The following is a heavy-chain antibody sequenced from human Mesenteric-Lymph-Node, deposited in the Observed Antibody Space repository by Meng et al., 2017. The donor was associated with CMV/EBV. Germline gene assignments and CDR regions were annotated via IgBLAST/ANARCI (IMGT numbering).Heavy chain of an antibody. Sequence: SFSNYAITWVRQAPGQGVEWMGGIIPILGVASYAQKFQGRVTMTADKSTSTAYTELSSLGSEDTAVYYCATEKGYDFLSGHYYFDYWGQGSLVTVSS. CDR3: ATEKGYDFLSGHYYFDY. J-gene: IGHJ4*02. V-gene: IGHV1-69*10. CDR1: SFSNYA. D-gene: IGHD3-3*01. CDR2: IIPILGVA.